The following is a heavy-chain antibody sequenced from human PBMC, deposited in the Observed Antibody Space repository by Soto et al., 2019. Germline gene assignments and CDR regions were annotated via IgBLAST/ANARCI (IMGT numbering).Heavy chain of an antibody. D-gene: IGHD3-22*01. CDR1: GFTFSTFG. Sequence: EVQLLQSGGGLIQPGGSLRLSCVASGFTFSTFGMNWVRQAPGKGLEWVSIISGRGINTYYADSVRGRFTVSRDNSKNTLYLKMNSVRAEDTATYYCVKDTYYSDSSGDPSLRWGLGTLVIVSS. CDR2: ISGRGINT. J-gene: IGHJ4*02. V-gene: IGHV3-23*01. CDR3: VKDTYYSDSSGDPSLR.